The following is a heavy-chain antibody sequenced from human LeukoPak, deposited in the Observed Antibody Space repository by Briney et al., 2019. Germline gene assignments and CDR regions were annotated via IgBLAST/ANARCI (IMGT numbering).Heavy chain of an antibody. Sequence: PGGSLRLSCAASGFTFSSYSMNWVRQAPGKGLEWVSSISSSSSYIYYADSVKGRFTISRDNAKNSLYLQMNSLRAEDTAVYYCARGAVAGTYAFDIWGQGTMVTVSS. CDR2: ISSSSSYI. CDR1: GFTFSSYS. CDR3: ARGAVAGTYAFDI. D-gene: IGHD6-19*01. J-gene: IGHJ3*02. V-gene: IGHV3-21*01.